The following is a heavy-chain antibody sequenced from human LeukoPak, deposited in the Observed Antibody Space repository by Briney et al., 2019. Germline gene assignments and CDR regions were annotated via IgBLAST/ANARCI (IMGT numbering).Heavy chain of an antibody. V-gene: IGHV3-23*01. CDR2: ISGSGGST. CDR3: ARDLYYDSSGRVVY. CDR1: GFTFSSYA. J-gene: IGHJ4*02. Sequence: GGSLRLSCAASGFTFSSYAMSWVRQAPGKGLEWVSAISGSGGSTYYADSVKGRFTISRDNSKNTLYLQMNSLRAEDTAVYYCARDLYYDSSGRVVYWGQGTLVTVSS. D-gene: IGHD3-22*01.